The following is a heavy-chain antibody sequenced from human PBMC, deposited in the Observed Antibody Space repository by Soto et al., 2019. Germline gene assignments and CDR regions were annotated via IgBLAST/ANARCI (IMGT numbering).Heavy chain of an antibody. D-gene: IGHD3-10*01. Sequence: SVKVSCKASGGTFSSYAISGVRQAPGQGLEWMGGIIPILGTANYAQKFQGRVTITADESTSTAYMELSSLRSEDTAVYYCARTDYYGSGSEYYYYYGMDVWGQGTTVTVAS. CDR2: IIPILGTA. V-gene: IGHV1-69*13. J-gene: IGHJ6*02. CDR3: ARTDYYGSGSEYYYYYGMDV. CDR1: GGTFSSYA.